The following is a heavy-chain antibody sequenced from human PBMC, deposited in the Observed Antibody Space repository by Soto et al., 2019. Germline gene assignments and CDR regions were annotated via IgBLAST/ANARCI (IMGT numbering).Heavy chain of an antibody. CDR2: ISGSGGST. D-gene: IGHD5-18*01. V-gene: IGHV3-23*01. Sequence: EVQLLESGGGLVQPGGSLRLSCAASGFTFSSYAMSWVRQAPGKGLEWVSAISGSGGSTYYADSVKGQSTISRDNTKNTLDLQLNSRRAEGTGVYYCANQDTAWFTCGIEFWGQGTMVTVSS. CDR3: ANQDTAWFTCGIEF. J-gene: IGHJ3*01. CDR1: GFTFSSYA.